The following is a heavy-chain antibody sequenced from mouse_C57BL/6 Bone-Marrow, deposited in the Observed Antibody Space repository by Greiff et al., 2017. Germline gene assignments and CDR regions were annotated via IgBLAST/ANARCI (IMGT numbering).Heavy chain of an antibody. Sequence: VQLQQSGAELVRPGASVKLSCKASGYTFTDYYINWVKQRPGQGLEWIARIYPGSGNTYYNEKFKGKATLTAEKSSSTAYMQLSSLTSEDSAVYFCARERGGWGQGTTLTVSS. CDR1: GYTFTDYY. CDR2: IYPGSGNT. J-gene: IGHJ2*01. V-gene: IGHV1-76*01. CDR3: ARERGG.